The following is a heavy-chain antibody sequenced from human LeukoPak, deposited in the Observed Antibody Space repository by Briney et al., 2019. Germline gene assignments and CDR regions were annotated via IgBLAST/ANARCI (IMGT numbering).Heavy chain of an antibody. CDR3: ANSQLGPYYYGMDV. CDR1: GGSISSGGYY. V-gene: IGHV4-31*03. Sequence: PSQTLSLTCTVSGGSISSGGYYWSWIRQHPGKGLEWIGYIYYSGSTYYNPSLKSRVTISVDTSKNQFSLKLSSVTAADTAVYYCANSQLGPYYYGMDVWGQGTTVTVSS. J-gene: IGHJ6*02. D-gene: IGHD6-6*01. CDR2: IYYSGST.